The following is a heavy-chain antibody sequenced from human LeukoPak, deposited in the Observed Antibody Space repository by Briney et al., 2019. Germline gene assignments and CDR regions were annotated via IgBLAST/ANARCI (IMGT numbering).Heavy chain of an antibody. CDR1: GFTFSSYW. Sequence: GGSLRLSCAASGFTFSSYWMHWVRQAPGKGLEWVSVIHTNGNTYYADSVKGRFTISRDNSKNTLYLQMNSLRVEDTAFYYCARDVDYGDYGDYWGQGTLVTVSS. D-gene: IGHD4-17*01. CDR3: ARDVDYGDYGDY. V-gene: IGHV3-66*01. CDR2: IHTNGNT. J-gene: IGHJ4*02.